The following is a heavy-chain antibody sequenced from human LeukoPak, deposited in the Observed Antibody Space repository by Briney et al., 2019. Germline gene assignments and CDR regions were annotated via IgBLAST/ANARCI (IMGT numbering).Heavy chain of an antibody. D-gene: IGHD5-12*01. J-gene: IGHJ4*02. Sequence: GASVKVSCKASGYTFTGYYMHWVRQAPGQGLEWMGWINPNSGGTNYAQKFQGRVTMTRDTSISTAYMELSRLRSDDTAVYYCARVGYGDTWGYDQFDYWGQGTLVTVSS. CDR1: GYTFTGYY. CDR2: INPNSGGT. V-gene: IGHV1-2*02. CDR3: ARVGYGDTWGYDQFDY.